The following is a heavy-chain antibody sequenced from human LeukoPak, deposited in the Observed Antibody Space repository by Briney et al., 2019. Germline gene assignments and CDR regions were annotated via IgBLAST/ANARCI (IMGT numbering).Heavy chain of an antibody. Sequence: SETLSLTCTVSGGSISNYYWGWIRQPPGKGPQWIGYIYHSGNTNYNPSLKSRVTISINTSKDQFSLKLTSVTAADTAVYYCARGYRGALDIWGQGTMVTVSS. CDR1: GGSISNYY. J-gene: IGHJ3*02. CDR3: ARGYRGALDI. V-gene: IGHV4-59*01. D-gene: IGHD5-12*01. CDR2: IYHSGNT.